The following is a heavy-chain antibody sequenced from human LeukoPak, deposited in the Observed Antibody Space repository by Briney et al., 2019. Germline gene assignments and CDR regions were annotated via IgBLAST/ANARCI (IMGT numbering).Heavy chain of an antibody. J-gene: IGHJ4*02. V-gene: IGHV3-30*03. CDR3: ARLGGGASGWYEGRGDFDC. CDR1: GFTFSSYG. CDR2: ISYDGSNK. D-gene: IGHD6-19*01. Sequence: GGSLRLSCAASGFTFSSYGMYWVRQAPGKGLEWVAVISYDGSNKYYADSVKGRFTISRDNSKNTLYLQMNSLRAEDTAVYYCARLGGGASGWYEGRGDFDCWGQGTLVTVS.